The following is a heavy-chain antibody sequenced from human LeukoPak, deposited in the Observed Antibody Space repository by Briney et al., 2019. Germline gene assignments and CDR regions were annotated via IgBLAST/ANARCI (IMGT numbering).Heavy chain of an antibody. CDR1: GGSFSGYY. V-gene: IGHV4-34*01. CDR3: ARFDQRRAGRGYYYMDV. Sequence: NPSETLSLTCAVYGGSFSGYYWSWIRQPPGKGLEWIGEINHSGSTNYNPSLKSRVTISVDTSKNQFSLKLSSVTAADTAVYYCARFDQRRAGRGYYYMDVWGKGTTVTVSS. CDR2: INHSGST. J-gene: IGHJ6*03. D-gene: IGHD3-9*01.